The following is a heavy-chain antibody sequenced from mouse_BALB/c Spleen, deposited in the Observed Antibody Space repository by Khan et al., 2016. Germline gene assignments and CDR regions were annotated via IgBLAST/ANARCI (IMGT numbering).Heavy chain of an antibody. V-gene: IGHV1-7*01. D-gene: IGHD2-10*01. CDR3: ARWAYYGNYLFAY. CDR1: GYTFTSYW. J-gene: IGHJ3*01. CDR2: INPSTGYT. Sequence: QVRLQQSGAELAKPGASVKMSCKASGYTFTSYWMHWVKQRPGQGLEWIGYINPSTGYTEYTQKFKDKATLTADKSSSTAYMQLSSLTSEDSAVYYCARWAYYGNYLFAYWGQGTLVTVSA.